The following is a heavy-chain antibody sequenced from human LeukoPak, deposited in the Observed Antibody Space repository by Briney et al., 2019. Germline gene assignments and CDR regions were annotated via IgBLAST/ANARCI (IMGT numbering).Heavy chain of an antibody. J-gene: IGHJ4*02. CDR3: AKYGAYGTPYFDY. Sequence: GGSLRLSCAASGFTFSSYAMSWVRQAPGKGLEWVSAISGSGGSTYYADSVKGRFTISRDNSKNTLYLQMNSLRADDTAFYYCAKYGAYGTPYFDYWGPGTLVTVSS. V-gene: IGHV3-23*01. CDR2: ISGSGGST. CDR1: GFTFSSYA. D-gene: IGHD4-17*01.